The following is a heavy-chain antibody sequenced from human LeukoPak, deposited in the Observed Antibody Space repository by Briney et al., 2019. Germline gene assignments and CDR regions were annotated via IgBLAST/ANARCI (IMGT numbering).Heavy chain of an antibody. CDR3: ASGPSSGFYYTLGY. D-gene: IGHD3-22*01. CDR2: INSDGSST. V-gene: IGHV3-74*01. J-gene: IGHJ4*02. Sequence: PGGSLRLSCAASGFTFSSYCMHWVRQAPGKGLVWVSRINSDGSSTTYADSVRGRFTISRDNAKHTLYLQMSSLRVEDAAMYCGASGPSSGFYYTLGYWGQGTLVTVSS. CDR1: GFTFSSYC.